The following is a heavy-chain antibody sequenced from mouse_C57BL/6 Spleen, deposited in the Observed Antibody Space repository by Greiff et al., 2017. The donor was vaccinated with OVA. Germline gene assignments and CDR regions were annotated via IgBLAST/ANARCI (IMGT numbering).Heavy chain of an antibody. CDR3: ARGRDYFDY. CDR1: GYSFTDYN. CDR2: INPNYGCT. J-gene: IGHJ2*01. Sequence: VQLQQSGPELVKPGASVKISCNASGYSFTDYNMNWVKQSPGKSLEWIGAINPNYGCTSYNQKFKVKATLTVDQSSSTAYMQLNSLTSEDSAVXYCARGRDYFDYWGQGTTLTVSS. V-gene: IGHV1-39*01.